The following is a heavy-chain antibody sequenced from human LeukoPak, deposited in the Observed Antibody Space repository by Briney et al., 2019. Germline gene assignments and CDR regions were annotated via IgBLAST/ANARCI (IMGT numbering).Heavy chain of an antibody. Sequence: PSETLSLTCTASGGSISSYTNYWGWIRQPPGKGLEWIGSIYYSGSTYYNPSLKSRVTISVDTSKNQFSLKLSSVTAADTAVYYCARPGVLVAFDYWGQGTLVTVSS. D-gene: IGHD3-10*01. CDR3: ARPGVLVAFDY. CDR2: IYYSGST. CDR1: GGSISSYTNY. V-gene: IGHV4-39*01. J-gene: IGHJ4*02.